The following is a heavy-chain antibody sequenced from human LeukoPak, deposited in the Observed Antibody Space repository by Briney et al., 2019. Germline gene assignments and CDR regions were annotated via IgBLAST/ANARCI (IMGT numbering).Heavy chain of an antibody. CDR3: GRDALVGYFSYYYMDV. Sequence: PAETLSLTCTVSCGSISSSRYYWGWIRQPPGKGLEWIGTIFYSGSTYYNPSLKSRITISIDTSKNQFSLKLSSVTAADTAVYYCGRDALVGYFSYYYMDVWGKGTTVTVSS. CDR2: IFYSGST. J-gene: IGHJ6*03. D-gene: IGHD2-15*01. V-gene: IGHV4-39*07. CDR1: CGSISSSRYY.